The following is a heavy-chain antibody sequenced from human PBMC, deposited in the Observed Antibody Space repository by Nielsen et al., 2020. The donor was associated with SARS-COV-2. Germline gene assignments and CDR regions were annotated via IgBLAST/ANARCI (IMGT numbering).Heavy chain of an antibody. J-gene: IGHJ6*02. CDR1: GGTFSSYA. CDR3: ARAPYYYDSSGYYYYYYGMDV. V-gene: IGHV1-69*05. Sequence: SVKVSCKASGGTFSSYAISWVRQAPGQGLEWMGGIIPIFGTANYAQKFQGRVTITRDTSASTAYMELSSLRSEDTAVYYCARAPYYYDSSGYYYYYYGMDVWGQGTTVTVSS. D-gene: IGHD3-22*01. CDR2: IIPIFGTA.